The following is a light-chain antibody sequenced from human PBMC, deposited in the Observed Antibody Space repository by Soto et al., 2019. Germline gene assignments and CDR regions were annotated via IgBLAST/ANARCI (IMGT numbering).Light chain of an antibody. CDR3: SSYAGNNKYV. J-gene: IGLJ1*01. Sequence: QSVLTQPPSASGSPGQSVTISCTGSSSDVGGYNYVSWYQHHPGKAPKLMIYEVSKRPSGVPDRFSGSKSGNTASLTVSGLQAEDEAGYYCSSYAGNNKYVFGTGTKSPS. V-gene: IGLV2-8*01. CDR2: EVS. CDR1: SSDVGGYNY.